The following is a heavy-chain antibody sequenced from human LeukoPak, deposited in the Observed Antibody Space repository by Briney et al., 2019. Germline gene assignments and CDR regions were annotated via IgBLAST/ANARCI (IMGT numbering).Heavy chain of an antibody. V-gene: IGHV4-38-2*01. J-gene: IGHJ4*02. CDR1: GYSISSGYY. CDR2: IYHSGST. CDR3: ARVRSRGGYEYYFDY. D-gene: IGHD5-12*01. Sequence: SEALSLTCAVSGYSISSGYYWGWIRQPPGKGLEWIGSIYHSGSTYYNPSLKSRVTISVDTSKNQFSLKLSSVTAADTAVYYCARVRSRGGYEYYFDYWGPGALVTVSS.